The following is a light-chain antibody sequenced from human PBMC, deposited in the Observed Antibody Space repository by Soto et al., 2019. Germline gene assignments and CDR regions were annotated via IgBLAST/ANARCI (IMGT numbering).Light chain of an antibody. J-gene: IGKJ1*01. CDR3: QQYNTWPWT. V-gene: IGKV3-15*01. CDR2: GPS. Sequence: EILMTQSPATLSVSPGERATLSCRASQSVSSNLAWYQQKPGLAPSLLIYGPSTRATGIPARFSGSGSGTEFTLTISSLQSEDFAVYYCQQYNTWPWTFGQGTKVEIK. CDR1: QSVSSN.